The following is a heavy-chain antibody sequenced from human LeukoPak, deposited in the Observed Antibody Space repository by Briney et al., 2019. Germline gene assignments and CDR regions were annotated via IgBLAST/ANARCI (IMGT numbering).Heavy chain of an antibody. D-gene: IGHD3-22*01. V-gene: IGHV3-7*01. Sequence: GGSLRLSCATSGFTFSNYWMSWVRQAPGKGLEWVANINPDGGEKYSVDSVKGRFTISLDNAKNSLYLQMNSLRAEDTAVYYCARFLQYDSRAWLYWGQGSLVTVSS. J-gene: IGHJ4*02. CDR2: INPDGGEK. CDR3: ARFLQYDSRAWLY. CDR1: GFTFSNYW.